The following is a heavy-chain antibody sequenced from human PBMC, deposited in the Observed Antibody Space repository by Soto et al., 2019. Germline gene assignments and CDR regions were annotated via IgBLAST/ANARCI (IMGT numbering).Heavy chain of an antibody. CDR2: IMPLFGTA. CDR1: VGALRSKV. J-gene: IGHJ4*02. V-gene: IGHV1-69*01. CDR3: ARSFSTVTTSGFDY. Sequence: QVQQVQSGAEVKKPGSSVKVSCKASVGALRSKVITWGRQAPGQGLEWMGGIMPLFGTANYAQKFQGRLTITADESTSTAYMELSSLRSEDTAVYYCARSFSTVTTSGFDYWGQGTLVTVSS. D-gene: IGHD4-17*01.